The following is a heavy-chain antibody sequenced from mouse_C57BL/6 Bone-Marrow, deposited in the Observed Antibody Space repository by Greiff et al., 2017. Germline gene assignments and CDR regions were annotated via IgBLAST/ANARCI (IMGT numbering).Heavy chain of an antibody. CDR2: IDPSDSET. D-gene: IGHD1-1*01. J-gene: IGHJ1*03. CDR3: AREGGSSYWYFDV. CDR1: GYTFTSYW. Sequence: QVQLKQPGAELVRPGSSVKLSCKASGYTFTSYWMHWVKQRPIQGLEWIGNIDPSDSETHYNQKFKDKATLTVDKSSSTDYMQLSSLTSEDSAVYYCAREGGSSYWYFDVWGTGTTVTVSS. V-gene: IGHV1-52*01.